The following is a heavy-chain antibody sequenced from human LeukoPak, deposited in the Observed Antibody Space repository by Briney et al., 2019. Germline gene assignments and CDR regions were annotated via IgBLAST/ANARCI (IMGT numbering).Heavy chain of an antibody. CDR1: GFTFSSYA. CDR3: AKGSDRYSSGSAVDY. D-gene: IGHD6-19*01. CDR2: ISGSGGST. Sequence: PGGSLRLSCAASGFTFSSYAMSWVRQAPGKGLEWVSAISGSGGSTYYADSVKGRFTISRDNYKNTLYLQKNSLRAEDTAIYYCAKGSDRYSSGSAVDYWGQGSLVTVSS. V-gene: IGHV3-23*01. J-gene: IGHJ4*02.